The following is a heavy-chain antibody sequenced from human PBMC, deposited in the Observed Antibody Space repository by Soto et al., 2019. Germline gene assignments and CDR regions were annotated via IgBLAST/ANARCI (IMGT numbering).Heavy chain of an antibody. D-gene: IGHD6-13*01. CDR1: GYTFTSYG. CDR3: AREVAAAGGYYYYGMDV. J-gene: IGHJ6*02. V-gene: IGHV1-18*01. Sequence: SVKVSCKASGYTFTSYGISWVRQAPGQGLEWMGWISAYNGNTNYAQKLQGRVTMTTDTSTSTAYMELRSLRSDDTAVYYCAREVAAAGGYYYYGMDVWGQGTTVTVSS. CDR2: ISAYNGNT.